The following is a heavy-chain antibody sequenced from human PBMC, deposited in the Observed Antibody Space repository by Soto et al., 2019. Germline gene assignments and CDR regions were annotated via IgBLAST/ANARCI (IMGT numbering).Heavy chain of an antibody. V-gene: IGHV1-8*01. Sequence: QEQLVQSGAEVKKPGASVKVSCKTSGYTFTDYDINWVRQATGQGLEWIGWMNPNSGETGYAQKFQGRVTMTRSASRRTAYLELSSLRSEDTAVYYCARVAVAARARWYNWFDPWGQGTLVTVSS. D-gene: IGHD2-15*01. J-gene: IGHJ5*02. CDR1: GYTFTDYD. CDR3: ARVAVAARARWYNWFDP. CDR2: MNPNSGET.